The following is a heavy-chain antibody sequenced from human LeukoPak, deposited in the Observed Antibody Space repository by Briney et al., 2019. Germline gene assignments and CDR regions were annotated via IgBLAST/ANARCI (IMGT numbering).Heavy chain of an antibody. CDR1: GFTFKRYH. CDR2: ISGSGGNT. D-gene: IGHD2/OR15-2a*01. V-gene: IGHV3-23*01. J-gene: IGHJ4*02. CDR3: ARVSRNIGSIGGDY. Sequence: GGSLRLSCAASGFTFKRYHMSWVRQAPGKGLEWVSSISGSGGNTYYADSVKGRFTISRDNSKNTMYLQMNSLRAEDTAVYYCARVSRNIGSIGGDYWGQGTLVTVSS.